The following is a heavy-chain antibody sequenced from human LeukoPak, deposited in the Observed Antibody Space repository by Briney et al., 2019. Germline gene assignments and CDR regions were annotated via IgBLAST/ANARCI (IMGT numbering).Heavy chain of an antibody. CDR3: ARQDDFWSGLHYYYYYGMDV. J-gene: IGHJ6*02. Sequence: PSETLSLTCTVSGGSINGYYWSWIRQPPGKGLEWIGYIYYSGSTNYNPSLKSRVTISVDTSKNQFSLKLSSVTAADTAVYYCARQDDFWSGLHYYYYYGMDVWAKGPRSPSP. CDR2: IYYSGST. V-gene: IGHV4-59*08. D-gene: IGHD3-3*01. CDR1: GGSINGYY.